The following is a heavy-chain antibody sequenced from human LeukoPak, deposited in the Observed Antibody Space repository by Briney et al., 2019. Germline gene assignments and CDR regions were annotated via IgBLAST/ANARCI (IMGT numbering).Heavy chain of an antibody. V-gene: IGHV3-7*03. CDR2: IRQDGSDK. Sequence: GGSLRLSCAASGFTFSGYWVSWVRQAPGKGLEWVANIRQDGSDKYYVDSVKGRFTISRDNTKNSLYLQMNSLRAEDTAVYYCARDGSGWYFWGQGTLVTVSS. J-gene: IGHJ4*02. D-gene: IGHD6-19*01. CDR1: GFTFSGYW. CDR3: ARDGSGWYF.